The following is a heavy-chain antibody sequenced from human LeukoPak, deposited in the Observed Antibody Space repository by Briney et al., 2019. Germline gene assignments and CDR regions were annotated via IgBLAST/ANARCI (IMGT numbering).Heavy chain of an antibody. V-gene: IGHV4-59*01. CDR1: GGSISGYY. Sequence: SETLSLTCSVSGGSISGYYWSWIRQPPGKGLEWIGYIYSSGGTNYNPSLKSRVTISLDTSKDQFSLRLSSVTAADTAVYYCARDFCSGGSCYSYFHYWGQGTLVTVSS. D-gene: IGHD2-15*01. J-gene: IGHJ4*02. CDR3: ARDFCSGGSCYSYFHY. CDR2: IYSSGGT.